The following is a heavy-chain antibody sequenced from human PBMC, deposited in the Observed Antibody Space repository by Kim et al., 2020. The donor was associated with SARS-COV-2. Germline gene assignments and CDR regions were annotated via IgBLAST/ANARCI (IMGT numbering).Heavy chain of an antibody. CDR3: AREIGGNLYYYYGMDV. J-gene: IGHJ6*02. Sequence: GGSLRLSCAASGFTFSSYGMHWVRQAPGKGLEWVAVIWYDGSNKYYADSVKGRFTISRDNSKNTLYLQMNSLRAEDTAVYYCAREIGGNLYYYYGMDVWGQGTTVTVSS. D-gene: IGHD2-15*01. V-gene: IGHV3-33*01. CDR2: IWYDGSNK. CDR1: GFTFSSYG.